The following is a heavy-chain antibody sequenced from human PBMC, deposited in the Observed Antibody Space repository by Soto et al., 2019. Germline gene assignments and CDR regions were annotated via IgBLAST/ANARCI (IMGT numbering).Heavy chain of an antibody. D-gene: IGHD1-20*01. CDR1: GFTFSNYW. J-gene: IGHJ3*01. V-gene: IGHV3-74*01. CDR2: VNGDGSST. CDR3: ARDNWNTV. Sequence: GGSLRLSCAASGFTFSNYWMHWVRQAPGKGLVWVSRVNGDGSSTFYADSVKGRFTVSRDNAENTVFLQMDSLRAEDTAVYYCARDNWNTVWGQGTVVTVSS.